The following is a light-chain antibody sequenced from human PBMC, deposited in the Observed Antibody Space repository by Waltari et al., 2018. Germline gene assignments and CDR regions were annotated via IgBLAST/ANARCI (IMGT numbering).Light chain of an antibody. V-gene: IGLV5-37*01. Sequence: QPVLTQQPSSSASPGESARLTCTLPSDFNVGDFIIYWYQQRPGSPPRFLLYYNSDSEKAQGSGVPSRFSGSKDASANAGILLISGLQSEDEADYYCMFWPSNVWVFGGGTKLTVL. J-gene: IGLJ3*02. CDR3: MFWPSNVWV. CDR2: YNSDSEK. CDR1: SDFNVGDFI.